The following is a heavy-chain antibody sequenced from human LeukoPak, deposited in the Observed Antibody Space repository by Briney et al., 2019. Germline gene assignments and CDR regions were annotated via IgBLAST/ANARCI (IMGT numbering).Heavy chain of an antibody. J-gene: IGHJ6*04. CDR1: GFTFSSYG. Sequence: PGGSLRLSCAASGFTFSSYGMSWVRQAPGQGLEWVSYISSSGSTIYYADSVKGRFTISRDNAKNSLYLQMNSLRAEDTAVYYCAELGITMNGGVWGKGTTVTISS. V-gene: IGHV3-48*04. CDR3: AELGITMNGGV. D-gene: IGHD3-10*02. CDR2: ISSSGSTI.